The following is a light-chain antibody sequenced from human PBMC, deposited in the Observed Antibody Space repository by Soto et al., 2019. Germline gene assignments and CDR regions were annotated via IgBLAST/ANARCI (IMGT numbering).Light chain of an antibody. CDR1: SSDVGGYDL. CDR3: CSFAGSSTFWV. Sequence: QSALTQPASVSGSPGQSITISCTGTSSDVGGYDLVSWYQQHPGKAPKLMIYEGSKRPSGVSNRFSGSKSGSTASLTISGLQAEDEADYYCCSFAGSSTFWVFGGGTKVTVL. CDR2: EGS. J-gene: IGLJ3*02. V-gene: IGLV2-23*01.